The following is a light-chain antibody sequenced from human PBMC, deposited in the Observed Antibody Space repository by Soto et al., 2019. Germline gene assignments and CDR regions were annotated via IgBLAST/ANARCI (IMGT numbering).Light chain of an antibody. CDR1: TSNIGNNY. V-gene: IGLV1-51*01. J-gene: IGLJ3*02. CDR2: DNN. Sequence: QSVLTQPPSVSAAPGQKVAISCSGSTSNIGNNYVSWYQQLPGTAPKLLIYDNNQRPSGIPDRFSASKSGTSATLGITGLQTGDDADYYCGTWDSGLSAGRVFGGGTQLTVL. CDR3: GTWDSGLSAGRV.